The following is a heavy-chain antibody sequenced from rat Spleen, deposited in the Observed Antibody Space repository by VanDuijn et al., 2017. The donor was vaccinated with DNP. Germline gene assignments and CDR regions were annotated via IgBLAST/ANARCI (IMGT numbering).Heavy chain of an antibody. V-gene: IGHV5-25*01. CDR1: GFTFSNYD. CDR3: ARPLFDY. Sequence: EVQLVESGGGLVQPGRSLKLSCAASGFTFSNYDMAWVRQAPTKGLEWVASISTSGGSTYYRDSVKGRFTVSRDNAKSTLYLQMDSLRSEDTATYYCARPLFDYWGQGVMVTVSS. CDR2: ISTSGGST. J-gene: IGHJ2*01.